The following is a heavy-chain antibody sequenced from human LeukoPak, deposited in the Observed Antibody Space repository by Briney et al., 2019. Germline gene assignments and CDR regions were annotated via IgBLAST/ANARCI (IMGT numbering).Heavy chain of an antibody. Sequence: SETLSLTRTVSGGSISSYYWSWIRQPPGKGLEWIGYIYYSGSTNYNPSLKSRVTISVDTSKNQFSLELSSVTAADTAVYYCARVSGGSGWYYFDYWGQGTLVTVSS. D-gene: IGHD6-19*01. CDR1: GGSISSYY. V-gene: IGHV4-59*01. CDR2: IYYSGST. CDR3: ARVSGGSGWYYFDY. J-gene: IGHJ4*02.